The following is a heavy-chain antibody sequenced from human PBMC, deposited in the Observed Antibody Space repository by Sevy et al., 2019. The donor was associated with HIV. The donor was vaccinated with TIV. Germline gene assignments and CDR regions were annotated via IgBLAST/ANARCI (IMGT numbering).Heavy chain of an antibody. Sequence: GGSLRLSCAASGFTFPINAVDWVRQAPGKGLEWVSLISGSGSSTYYADSVKGRFTISRDNSKNTLYLQMHSLRAEDTAVYYCAKCVYAYEYFFDYWGQGTLVTVSS. CDR1: GFTFPINA. D-gene: IGHD3-16*01. V-gene: IGHV3-23*01. CDR2: ISGSGSST. CDR3: AKCVYAYEYFFDY. J-gene: IGHJ4*02.